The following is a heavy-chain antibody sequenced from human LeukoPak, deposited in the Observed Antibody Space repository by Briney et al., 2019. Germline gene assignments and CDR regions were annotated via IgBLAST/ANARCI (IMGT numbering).Heavy chain of an antibody. Sequence: ASVKVSRKASGYTFTSYGISWVRQAPGQGLEWMGWISAYNGNTNYAQKLQGRVTMTTDTSTSTAYMELRSLRSDDTAVYYCARDPSGYDPFDYWGQGTLVTVSS. CDR1: GYTFTSYG. D-gene: IGHD5-12*01. CDR3: ARDPSGYDPFDY. V-gene: IGHV1-18*01. J-gene: IGHJ4*02. CDR2: ISAYNGNT.